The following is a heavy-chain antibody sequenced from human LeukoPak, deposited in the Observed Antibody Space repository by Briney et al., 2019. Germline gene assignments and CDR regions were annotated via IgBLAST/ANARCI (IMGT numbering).Heavy chain of an antibody. Sequence: SETLSLTCSVAGGSIRSSYYWGWIRQPPGKGLEWIGNIHYSGPTYYNPSLEGRVTISVDTSKNQFSMKLSSVTAADTAVYSCAKVGGLAVAGTDNWMDPWGQGTLVTVSS. CDR1: GGSIRSSYY. V-gene: IGHV4-39*01. J-gene: IGHJ5*02. CDR2: IHYSGPT. D-gene: IGHD6-19*01. CDR3: AKVGGLAVAGTDNWMDP.